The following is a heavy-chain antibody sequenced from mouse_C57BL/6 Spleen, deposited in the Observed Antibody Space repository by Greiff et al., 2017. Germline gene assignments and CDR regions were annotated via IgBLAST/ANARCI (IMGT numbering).Heavy chain of an antibody. J-gene: IGHJ4*01. D-gene: IGHD2-5*01. CDR3: ARPGYSNYVRAMDY. CDR2: ISSGSSTI. Sequence: EVQLQESGGGLVKPGGSLKLSCAASGFTFSDYGMHWVRQAPEKGLEWVAYISSGSSTIYYADTVKGRFTISRDNAKNTLFLQMTSLRSEDTAMYYCARPGYSNYVRAMDYWGQGTSVTVSS. CDR1: GFTFSDYG. V-gene: IGHV5-17*01.